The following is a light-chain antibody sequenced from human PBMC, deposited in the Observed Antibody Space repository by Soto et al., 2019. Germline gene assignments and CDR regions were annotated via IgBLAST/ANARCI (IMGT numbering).Light chain of an antibody. CDR2: GAS. V-gene: IGKV3-15*01. CDR1: QSVDNY. CDR3: QQYNDWPRT. J-gene: IGKJ1*01. Sequence: ILMTQSPDTLSVSLGQRVTLSCRASQSVDNYLAWYQQRPGQSPRLLIYGASTRATGVPARFSGSGSGTDFTLTISSLQSVDLAVYYCQQYNDWPRTFGPGTKVELK.